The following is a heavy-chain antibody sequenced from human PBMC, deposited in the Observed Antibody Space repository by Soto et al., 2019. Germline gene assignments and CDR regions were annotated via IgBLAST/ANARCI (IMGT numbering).Heavy chain of an antibody. J-gene: IGHJ3*02. CDR1: GFTFSSYG. Sequence: PGGSLRLSCAASGFTFSSYGMRWVRQAPGKGLEWVAVISYDGSNKYYADSVKGRFTISRDNSKNTLYLQMNSLRAEDTAVYCCSKGFYYDSSGYPSFDIWGQGTMVTVSS. CDR3: SKGFYYDSSGYPSFDI. V-gene: IGHV3-30*18. CDR2: ISYDGSNK. D-gene: IGHD3-22*01.